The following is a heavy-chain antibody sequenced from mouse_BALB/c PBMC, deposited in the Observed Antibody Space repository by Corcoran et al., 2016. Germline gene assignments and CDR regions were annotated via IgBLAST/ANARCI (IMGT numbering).Heavy chain of an antibody. V-gene: IGHV3-6*02. CDR3: ASNYYGSSYGYFDV. CDR2: ISYDGSN. D-gene: IGHD1-1*01. J-gene: IGHJ1*01. Sequence: DVQLQESGPGLVKPSQSLSLTCSVTGYSITSGYYWNWIRQFPGNKLEWMGYISYDGSNNYNPSLKNRISITRDTSKNQFFLKLNSVTTEDTATYYCASNYYGSSYGYFDVWGAGTTVTVSS. CDR1: GYSITSGYY.